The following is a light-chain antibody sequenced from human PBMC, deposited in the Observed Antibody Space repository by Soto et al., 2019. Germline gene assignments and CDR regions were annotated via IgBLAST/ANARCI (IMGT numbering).Light chain of an antibody. CDR2: EVI. V-gene: IGLV2-14*01. CDR3: SSYTTRDNLV. CDR1: TSDVGGYNY. J-gene: IGLJ1*01. Sequence: QSVLTQPASVSGSPGQSITISCTGTTSDVGGYNYVSWYQQYPGKAPKLIISEVINRPSGVSDRFSGSKSGYTASLTISGLQPEDEADYYCSSYTTRDNLVFGAGTKVT.